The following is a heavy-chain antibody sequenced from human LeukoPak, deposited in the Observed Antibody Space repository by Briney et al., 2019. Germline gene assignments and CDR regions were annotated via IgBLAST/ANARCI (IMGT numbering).Heavy chain of an antibody. CDR1: GGTFSSYA. J-gene: IGHJ4*02. CDR3: ARAGTVTNWDYFDY. CDR2: SIPILGIA. D-gene: IGHD4-17*01. Sequence: ASVKVSCKASGGTFSSYAISWVRQAPGQGLEWMGRSIPILGIANYAQKFQGRVTITADKSTSTAYMELSSLRSEDTAVYYCARAGTVTNWDYFDYWGQGTLVTVSS. V-gene: IGHV1-69*04.